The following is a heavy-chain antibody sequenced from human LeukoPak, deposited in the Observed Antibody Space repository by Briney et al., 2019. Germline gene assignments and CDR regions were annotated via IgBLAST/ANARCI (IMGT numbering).Heavy chain of an antibody. D-gene: IGHD6-19*01. CDR3: ANTVAGGSSFDY. Sequence: PGGSLRLSCAATGFTFSSYAMSWVRQAPGKGLEWVSAISGSGGSTYYADSVKGRFTISRDNSKNTLYLQMNSLRAEDTAVYYCANTVAGGSSFDYWGQGTLVTVSS. CDR1: GFTFSSYA. V-gene: IGHV3-23*01. CDR2: ISGSGGST. J-gene: IGHJ4*02.